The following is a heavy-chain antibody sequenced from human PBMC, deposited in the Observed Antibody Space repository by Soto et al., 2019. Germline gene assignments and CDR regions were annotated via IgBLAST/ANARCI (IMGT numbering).Heavy chain of an antibody. Sequence: GGSLRLSCAASGFTVSSNYMSWVRQAPGKGLEWVSVIYSGGSTYYADSVKGRFTISRHNSKNTLYLQMNSLRAEDTAVYYCAREGGGNWNYWFDPWGQGTLVTVSS. CDR3: AREGGGNWNYWFDP. CDR2: IYSGGST. V-gene: IGHV3-53*04. J-gene: IGHJ5*02. D-gene: IGHD1-7*01. CDR1: GFTVSSNY.